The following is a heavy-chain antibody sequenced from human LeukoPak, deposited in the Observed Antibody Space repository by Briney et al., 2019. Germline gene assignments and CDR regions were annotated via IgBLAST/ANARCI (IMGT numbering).Heavy chain of an antibody. CDR3: AREQRVDCSSTSCYALDY. CDR2: INHSGST. CDR1: GGSFSGYY. J-gene: IGHJ4*02. Sequence: SETLSLTCAVYGGSFSGYYWSWIRQPPGKGLEWIGEINHSGSTNYNPSLKSRVTISVDTSKNQFSLKLSSVTAADTAVYYCAREQRVDCSSTSCYALDYWGQGTLVTVSS. V-gene: IGHV4-34*01. D-gene: IGHD2-2*01.